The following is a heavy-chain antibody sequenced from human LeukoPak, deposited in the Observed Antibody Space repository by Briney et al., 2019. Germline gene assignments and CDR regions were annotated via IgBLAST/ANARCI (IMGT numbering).Heavy chain of an antibody. CDR1: GGSISSSAYH. V-gene: IGHV4-39*01. D-gene: IGHD3-22*01. J-gene: IGHJ4*02. CDR2: IHSSGST. Sequence: SETLSLTCTVSGGSISSSAYHWGWIRQPPGKGLEWVGSIHSSGSTYYNLSLKSRVTISVDTSKNQFSLKLSSVTAADTAVYYCARGYYEPFDYWGQGTLVTVSS. CDR3: ARGYYEPFDY.